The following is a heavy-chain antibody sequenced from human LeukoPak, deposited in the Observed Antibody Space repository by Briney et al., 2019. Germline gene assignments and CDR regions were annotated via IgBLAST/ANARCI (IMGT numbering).Heavy chain of an antibody. V-gene: IGHV5-51*01. CDR1: GYSFTSYW. J-gene: IGHJ4*02. CDR3: AKTDRQYCSRSSCYALDY. CDR2: IYPGDSDT. D-gene: IGHD2-2*01. Sequence: GESLKISCKCSGYSFTSYWIGWVRQMPGKGLEWMGIIYPGDSDTRYSPSFQGQVTISADKSISTAYLQWSSLKASDTAIYYCAKTDRQYCSRSSCYALDYWGQGTQVTVSS.